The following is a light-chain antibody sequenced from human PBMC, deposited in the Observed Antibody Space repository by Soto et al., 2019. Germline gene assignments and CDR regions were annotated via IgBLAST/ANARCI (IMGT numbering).Light chain of an antibody. CDR1: QSLVYIDGNTY. V-gene: IGKV2-30*01. CDR2: KVS. J-gene: IGKJ1*01. Sequence: DVVMPQSPLSLPVTLGQLASISCRSSQSLVYIDGNTYLNWFQQRPGQSPRRLIYKVSNRDSGVTERFSGCGSGTGFTLNISRLEAEDCGDDYCMQGTHWPWTLDQATKVEIK. CDR3: MQGTHWPWT.